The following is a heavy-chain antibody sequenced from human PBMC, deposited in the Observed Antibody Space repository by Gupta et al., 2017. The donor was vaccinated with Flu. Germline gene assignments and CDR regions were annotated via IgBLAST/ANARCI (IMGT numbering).Heavy chain of an antibody. J-gene: IGHJ5*02. CDR2: VNTHRGDT. CDR1: GYIFTGYY. D-gene: IGHD3-10*01. CDR3: AREVQLYNWFDP. Sequence: KASGYIFTGYYIHWGRQAPGQGLEWMGLVNTHRGDTIFSQKFQGRVTLTRDTSLTTAYMELSGLTSDDTAVYFCAREVQLYNWFDPWGQGTLVTVSS. V-gene: IGHV1-2*02.